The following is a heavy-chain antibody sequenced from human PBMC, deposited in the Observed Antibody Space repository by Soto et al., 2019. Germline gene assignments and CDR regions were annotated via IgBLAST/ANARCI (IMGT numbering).Heavy chain of an antibody. CDR2: ISSSSDYI. V-gene: IGHV3-21*06. Sequence: GGSLRLSCAASGFTFTSYTMNWVRQAPGEGLERVSSISSSSDYIYYADSMKGRVTISRDNAKNSLFLDMNSLTGEDTAVYYCARARVYATGPLDFWGQGTLVTVSS. D-gene: IGHD6-13*01. J-gene: IGHJ4*02. CDR3: ARARVYATGPLDF. CDR1: GFTFTSYT.